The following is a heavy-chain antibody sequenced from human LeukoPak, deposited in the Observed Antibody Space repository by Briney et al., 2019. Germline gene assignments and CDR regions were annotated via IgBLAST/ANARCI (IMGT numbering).Heavy chain of an antibody. Sequence: ASVKVSCKASGYTFTSYYMHWVRQAPGQGLEWMGIIDPSGGSTSYAQKFQGRVTMTRDTSTSTVYMELSSLRSEDTAVYYCARSYDFWSGYYPLDYWGQGTLVTVSS. CDR2: IDPSGGST. CDR1: GYTFTSYY. J-gene: IGHJ4*02. CDR3: ARSYDFWSGYYPLDY. V-gene: IGHV1-46*01. D-gene: IGHD3-3*01.